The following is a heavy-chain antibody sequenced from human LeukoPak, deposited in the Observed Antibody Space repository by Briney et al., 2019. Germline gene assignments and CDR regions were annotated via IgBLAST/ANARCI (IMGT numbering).Heavy chain of an antibody. Sequence: SETLSLTCAVYGGSFSGYYWSWIRQPPGKGLEWIGEINHSGSTNYNPSLKSRVTISVDTSKNQFSLKLSSVTAADTAVYYCARGRKYDLWSGYHYYYYYYYMDVWGKGTTVTVSS. J-gene: IGHJ6*03. CDR3: ARGRKYDLWSGYHYYYYYYYMDV. CDR2: INHSGST. D-gene: IGHD3-3*01. V-gene: IGHV4-34*01. CDR1: GGSFSGYY.